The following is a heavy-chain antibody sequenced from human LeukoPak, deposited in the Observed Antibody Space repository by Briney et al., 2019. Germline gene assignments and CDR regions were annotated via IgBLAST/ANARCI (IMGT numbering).Heavy chain of an antibody. J-gene: IGHJ5*02. CDR1: GGSISSYY. V-gene: IGHV4-59*12. Sequence: PSETLSLTCTVSGGSISSYYWSWIRQPPGKGLEWIGYIYYSGSTNYNPSLKSRVTISVDTSKNQFSLKLSSVTAADTAVYYCASRGVDIVATTMGFDPWGQGTLVTVSS. CDR3: ASRGVDIVATTMGFDP. D-gene: IGHD5-12*01. CDR2: IYYSGST.